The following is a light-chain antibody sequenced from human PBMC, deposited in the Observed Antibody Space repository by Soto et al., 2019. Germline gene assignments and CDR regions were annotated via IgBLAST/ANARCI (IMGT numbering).Light chain of an antibody. CDR1: QSVLYSSNNKNY. J-gene: IGKJ4*01. Sequence: DIVMTQSPDSLAVSLGEGATINCKSSQSVLYSSNNKNYLAWYQQKPGQPPKLLIYWASTRESGVPDRFSGSGSGTAFTLTISSLQAEDVAVYYCQQYYSTPLTFGGGTKVEIK. CDR2: WAS. CDR3: QQYYSTPLT. V-gene: IGKV4-1*01.